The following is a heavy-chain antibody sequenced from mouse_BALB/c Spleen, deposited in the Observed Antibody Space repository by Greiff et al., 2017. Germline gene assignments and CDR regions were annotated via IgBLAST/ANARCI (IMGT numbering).Heavy chain of an antibody. Sequence: EVKVVESGGGLVQPGGSLKLSCAASGFTFSSYGMSWVRQTPDKRLELVATINSNGGSTYYPDSVKGRFTISRDNAKNTLYLQMSSLKSEDTAMYYCARVQYGNYDYWGQGTTLTVSS. CDR3: ARVQYGNYDY. CDR1: GFTFSSYG. J-gene: IGHJ2*01. CDR2: INSNGGST. V-gene: IGHV5-6-3*01. D-gene: IGHD2-10*02.